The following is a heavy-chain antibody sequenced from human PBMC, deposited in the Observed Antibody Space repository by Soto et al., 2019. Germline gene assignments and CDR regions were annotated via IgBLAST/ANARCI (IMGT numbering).Heavy chain of an antibody. CDR1: GYTFTSYG. D-gene: IGHD6-13*01. V-gene: IGHV1-18*01. J-gene: IGHJ4*02. CDR3: ARDWAAAGPLDY. Sequence: ASVKVSCKASGYTFTSYGITWVRQAPGQGLEWMGWISAYNGNTNYAQKLQGRVTMTTDTSTSTAYMELRSLRSDDTAVYYCARDWAAAGPLDYWGQGTLVTVSS. CDR2: ISAYNGNT.